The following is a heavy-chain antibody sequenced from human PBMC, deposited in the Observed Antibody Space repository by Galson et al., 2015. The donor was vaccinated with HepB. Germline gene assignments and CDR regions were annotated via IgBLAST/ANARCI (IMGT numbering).Heavy chain of an antibody. D-gene: IGHD6-13*01. CDR2: ISYDGSGE. Sequence: SLRLSCAASGFTFSRYDMHWVRQAPGEGLEWVALISYDGSGEYYAGSVKGRFIISRDNSKNTLYLQMNSLRAEDTAVYYCAKRAQYSSTWGRTRFSSYFDMDVWGQGTTVTVSS. V-gene: IGHV3-30*18. J-gene: IGHJ6*02. CDR3: AKRAQYSSTWGRTRFSSYFDMDV. CDR1: GFTFSRYD.